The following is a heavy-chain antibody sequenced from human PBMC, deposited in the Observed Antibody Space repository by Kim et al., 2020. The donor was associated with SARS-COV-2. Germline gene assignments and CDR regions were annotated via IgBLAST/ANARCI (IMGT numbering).Heavy chain of an antibody. J-gene: IGHJ3*02. CDR3: TSVPATTSALWDAFD. V-gene: IGHV3-73*01. CDR2: IRSKANSYAT. CDR1: GFTFSGSA. D-gene: IGHD1-1*01. Sequence: GGSLRLSCAASGFTFSGSAIHWVRQAPGKGLAWVGRIRSKANSYATAYAASVRGRFSISRDDSNNTAYLQMNNLKTEDTAVYYCTSVPATTSALWDAFD.